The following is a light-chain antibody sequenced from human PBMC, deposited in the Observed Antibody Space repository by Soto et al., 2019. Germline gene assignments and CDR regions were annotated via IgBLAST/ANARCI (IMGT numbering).Light chain of an antibody. J-gene: IGKJ4*01. Sequence: EVVLTQSPATLSLSPGERATLSCRASESIGNYLAWYQQKLGQAPKLLIYDASHRAIGIPGRFSGDGSGTDVTLTISSLEHEDFAVYYCQWRSDWPPRLTFGGGTKVEIK. CDR2: DAS. CDR1: ESIGNY. CDR3: QWRSDWPPRLT. V-gene: IGKV3-11*01.